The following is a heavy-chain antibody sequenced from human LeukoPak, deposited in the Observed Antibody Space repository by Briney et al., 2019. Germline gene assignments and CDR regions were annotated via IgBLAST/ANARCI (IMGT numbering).Heavy chain of an antibody. CDR3: ARVSRGYDILY. J-gene: IGHJ4*02. D-gene: IGHD3-9*01. Sequence: SETLSLTCTVSNYSITSGYYWGWIRQPPGKGLEWIGSIYHSGTTYYNPSLKSRVTISVDTSKNRFSLNLSSVTAADTAVYYCARVSRGYDILYWGQGTLVTVSS. CDR2: IYHSGTT. V-gene: IGHV4-38-2*02. CDR1: NYSITSGYY.